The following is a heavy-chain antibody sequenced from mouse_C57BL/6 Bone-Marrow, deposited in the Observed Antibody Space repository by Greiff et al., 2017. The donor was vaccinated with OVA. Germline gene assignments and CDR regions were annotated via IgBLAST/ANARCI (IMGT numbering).Heavy chain of an antibody. CDR1: GYTFTSYW. Sequence: QVHVKQPGAELVKPGASVKLSCKASGYTFTSYWMHWVKQRPGQGLEWIGMIHPNSGSTNYNEKFKSKATLTVDKSSSTAYMQLSSLTSEDSAVYYCARLDSSGYKDYWGQGTTLTVSS. J-gene: IGHJ2*01. CDR2: IHPNSGST. D-gene: IGHD3-2*02. V-gene: IGHV1-64*01. CDR3: ARLDSSGYKDY.